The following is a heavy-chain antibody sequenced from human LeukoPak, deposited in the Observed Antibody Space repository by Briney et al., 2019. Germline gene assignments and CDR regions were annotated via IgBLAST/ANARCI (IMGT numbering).Heavy chain of an antibody. CDR2: IYYSGTT. J-gene: IGHJ4*02. Sequence: SGTLSLTCAVSVRSISCSNWWSRVRQPPEKGLEWIGSIYYSGTTYFNPSLKSRITISIDTSKNQFSLKLTSVTAADTAVYYCATGPPLGPGFWGQGTPVTVSS. D-gene: IGHD7-27*01. V-gene: IGHV4-4*02. CDR3: ATGPPLGPGF. CDR1: VRSISCSNW.